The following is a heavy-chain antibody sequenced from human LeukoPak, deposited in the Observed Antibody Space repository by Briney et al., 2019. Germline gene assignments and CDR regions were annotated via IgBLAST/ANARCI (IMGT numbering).Heavy chain of an antibody. CDR3: GRAFPPLRTSSAGDL. CDR2: ISGRSSHI. CDR1: GFSFSDYD. J-gene: IGHJ1*01. Sequence: GGSLRLSCSASGFSFSDYDMSWVRQAPGKGLEWVSAISGRSSHIYYGESVKGRFTISRDNAKNSLYLQMDGLGVEDTAVYYCGRAFPPLRTSSAGDLWGQGTLVIVSS. D-gene: IGHD3-16*01. V-gene: IGHV3-21*01.